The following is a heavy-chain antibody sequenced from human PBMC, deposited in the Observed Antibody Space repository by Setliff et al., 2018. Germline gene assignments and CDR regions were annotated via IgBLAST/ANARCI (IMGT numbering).Heavy chain of an antibody. CDR3: ARGDVYSGSYYHFDY. V-gene: IGHV1-3*01. J-gene: IGHJ4*02. Sequence: ASVKVSCKASGDTSTTYAIHWVRQAPGQGLEWMGWINAGNGNIRYSQNFQGRVTITRDTSASTAYMELSSLTSEDTAIYYCARGDVYSGSYYHFDYWGQGTRVTSPQ. CDR2: INAGNGNI. D-gene: IGHD1-26*01. CDR1: GDTSTTYA.